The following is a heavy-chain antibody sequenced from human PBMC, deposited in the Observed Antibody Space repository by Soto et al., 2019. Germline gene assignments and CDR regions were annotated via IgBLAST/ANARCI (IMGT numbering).Heavy chain of an antibody. D-gene: IGHD2-15*01. J-gene: IGHJ4*02. V-gene: IGHV3-30*03. CDR1: GFTFSSYG. CDR3: ARDAKYCSGGSCYTTVDY. CDR2: ISYDGSNK. Sequence: GGSLRLSXVASGFTFSSYGMHWVRQAPGKGLEWVAVISYDGSNKYYADSVKGRFTISRDNSKNTLYLQMNSLRDEDTAVYFCARDAKYCSGGSCYTTVDYWGQGTLVTVSS.